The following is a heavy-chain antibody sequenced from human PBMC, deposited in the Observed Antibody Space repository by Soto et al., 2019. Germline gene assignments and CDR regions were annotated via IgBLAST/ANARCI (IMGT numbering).Heavy chain of an antibody. J-gene: IGHJ4*02. D-gene: IGHD4-17*01. CDR1: GFTFSSYA. CDR2: ISYDGSNK. V-gene: IGHV3-30-3*01. CDR3: ARDAPLYDYQNPPFDY. Sequence: AGGSLRLSCAASGFTFSSYAMHWVRQAPGKGLEWVAVISYDGSNKYYADSVKGRFTISRDNSKNTLYLQMNSLRAEDTAVYYCARDAPLYDYQNPPFDYWGQGTLVTVSS.